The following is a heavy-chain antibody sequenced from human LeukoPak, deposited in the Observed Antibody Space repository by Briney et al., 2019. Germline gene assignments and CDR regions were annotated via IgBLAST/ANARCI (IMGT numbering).Heavy chain of an antibody. CDR1: GDSISSGGYY. V-gene: IGHV4-31*03. J-gene: IGHJ3*02. Sequence: SQTLSLTCTVSGDSISSGGYYWSWIRHHPGRGLEWLGNIYYSGSTYHNPSLKSRVSILVDTSKNQFSLKLSSVTAADTAVYYCARGDAFDIWGQGTMVTVSS. CDR2: IYYSGST. CDR3: ARGDAFDI.